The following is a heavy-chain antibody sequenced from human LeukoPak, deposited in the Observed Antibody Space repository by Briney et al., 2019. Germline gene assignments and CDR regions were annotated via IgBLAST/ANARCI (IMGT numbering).Heavy chain of an antibody. J-gene: IGHJ5*02. V-gene: IGHV1-2*06. D-gene: IGHD6-13*01. CDR1: GYTFTSYD. Sequence: ASVKVSCKASGYTFTSYDINWVRQAPGQGLEWMGRINPNSGGTKYAQKFQGRVTMTRDTSISTAYMELNRLTSDDTAVYYCAKCGDFIAASYNWFDPWGPGTLVTVSS. CDR3: AKCGDFIAASYNWFDP. CDR2: INPNSGGT.